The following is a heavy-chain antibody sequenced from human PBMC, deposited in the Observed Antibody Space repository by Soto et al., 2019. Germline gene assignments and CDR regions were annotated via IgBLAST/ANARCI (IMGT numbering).Heavy chain of an antibody. CDR3: TGKEMIVVVIEAFDI. D-gene: IGHD3-22*01. CDR1: GFTFGDYA. CDR2: IRSKAYGGTT. J-gene: IGHJ3*02. Sequence: GGSLRLSCTASGFTFGDYAMSWFRQAPGKGLEWVGFIRSKAYGGTTEYAASVKGRFTISRDDSKSIAYLQMNSLKTEDTAVYYCTGKEMIVVVIEAFDIWGQGTMVTVSS. V-gene: IGHV3-49*03.